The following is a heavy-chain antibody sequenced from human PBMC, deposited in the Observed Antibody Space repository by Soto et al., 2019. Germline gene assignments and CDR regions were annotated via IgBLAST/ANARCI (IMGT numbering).Heavy chain of an antibody. Sequence: QVHLVQSGAEVKKPGSSVKVSCKASGGTFSNYAITWVRQAPGQGLEWLGRIIPIFGSVTFAQKFQGRITLTPXXXTXXVYMELSSLRSDDTAVYYCAKDGGKDGYFGNWFDPWGQGTQVTVSS. D-gene: IGHD5-12*01. CDR3: AKDGGKDGYFGNWFDP. CDR1: GGTFSNYA. J-gene: IGHJ5*02. CDR2: IIPIFGSV. V-gene: IGHV1-69*15.